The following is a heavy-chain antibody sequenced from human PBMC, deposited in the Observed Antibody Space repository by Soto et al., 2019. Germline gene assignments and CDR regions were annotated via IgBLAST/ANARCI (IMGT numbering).Heavy chain of an antibody. J-gene: IGHJ4*02. V-gene: IGHV3-23*01. CDR1: GFTFSDYA. CDR2: INNSGGFT. CDR3: AKEGETVFSRGYRYNYGAH. Sequence: EVQLLESGGDLVQPGGSLRLSCAASGFTFSDYAMGWVRQAPGKGLEWVSGINNSGGFTYYADSVKGRFTVSRDNSKNTLYLQMNILRAEDTSMYYCAKEGETVFSRGYRYNYGAHWGQGALVTVS. D-gene: IGHD5-18*01.